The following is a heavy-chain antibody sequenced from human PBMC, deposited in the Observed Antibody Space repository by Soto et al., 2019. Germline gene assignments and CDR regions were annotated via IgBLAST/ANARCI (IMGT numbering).Heavy chain of an antibody. Sequence: PGGSLRLSCAASGFSFSGSALHWVRQASGKGLEWVGRIRSKAHSYATAYAASVKGRFTISRDDSKNTAYLQMNSLKTEDTAVYYCTTFMVGTTPYWGQGTLVTVSS. V-gene: IGHV3-73*01. J-gene: IGHJ4*02. CDR3: TTFMVGTTPY. CDR1: GFSFSGSA. D-gene: IGHD1-26*01. CDR2: IRSKAHSYAT.